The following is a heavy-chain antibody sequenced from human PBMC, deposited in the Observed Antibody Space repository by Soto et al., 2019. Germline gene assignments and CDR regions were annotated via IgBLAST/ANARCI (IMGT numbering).Heavy chain of an antibody. V-gene: IGHV3-30-3*01. CDR1: GFAFSSYA. CDR2: ISYDASNK. Sequence: PGGSLRLSCAASGFAFSSYAMHWVRRAPGKGLEWVAVISYDASNKYYADSVKGRFTISRDNFKKTMYLQMSSLRAEDTAVYYCARPFSSGWYGDFDYWGQGTLVTVSS. CDR3: ARPFSSGWYGDFDY. D-gene: IGHD6-19*01. J-gene: IGHJ4*02.